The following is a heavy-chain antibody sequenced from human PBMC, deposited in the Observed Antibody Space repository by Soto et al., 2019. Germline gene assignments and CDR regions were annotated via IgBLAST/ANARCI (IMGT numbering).Heavy chain of an antibody. CDR3: ARDRGESPMVQEDYLDY. Sequence: QVQLVQSGAEVKKPGSSVKVSCKASGGTFSSDAISWVRQAPGQGLEWMGGIIPIFAPANYAQRFQGRVTITADKSTPTVYMELSSLTSEDTAIYFCARDRGESPMVQEDYLDYRGQGTLVTVAS. V-gene: IGHV1-69*06. CDR1: GGTFSSDA. D-gene: IGHD3-10*01. J-gene: IGHJ4*02. CDR2: IIPIFAPA.